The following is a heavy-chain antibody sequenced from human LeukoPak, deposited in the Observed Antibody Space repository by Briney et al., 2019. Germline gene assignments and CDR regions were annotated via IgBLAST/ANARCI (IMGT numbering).Heavy chain of an antibody. CDR1: GFTFSSYS. CDR3: ARDLGSSTTMIVIWSEGGFDY. J-gene: IGHJ4*02. D-gene: IGHD3-22*01. CDR2: ISSSSSYI. Sequence: GGSLRLSCAASGFTFSSYSMNWVRQAPGKGLEWVSSISSSSSYIYYADSVKGRFTISRDNAKNSLYLQMNSLRAEDTAVYYCARDLGSSTTMIVIWSEGGFDYWGQGTLITVSS. V-gene: IGHV3-21*01.